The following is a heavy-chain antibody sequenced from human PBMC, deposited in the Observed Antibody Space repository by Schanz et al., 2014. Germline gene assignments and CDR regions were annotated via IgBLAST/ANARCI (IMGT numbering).Heavy chain of an antibody. CDR1: GGSINNYF. CDR3: ARDLEGFDY. V-gene: IGHV4-59*12. CDR2: IYYSGST. Sequence: QVHLQESGPGLVKPSETLSVTCTVSGGSINNYFWTWIRQPAGKGLEWIGYIYYSGSTDYNPSLKSRVTMSVDPSKTQFSLKLSSVTAADTAVYYCARDLEGFDYWGQGTLVTVSS. D-gene: IGHD1-1*01. J-gene: IGHJ4*02.